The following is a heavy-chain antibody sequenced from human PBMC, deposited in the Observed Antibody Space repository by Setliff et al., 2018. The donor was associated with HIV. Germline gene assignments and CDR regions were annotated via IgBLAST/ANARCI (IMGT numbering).Heavy chain of an antibody. D-gene: IGHD6-13*01. CDR3: ASDYSSRHDAFDI. V-gene: IGHV4-34*01. CDR1: SGSFSAHY. Sequence: SETLSLTCAVYSGSFSAHYWSWIRQSPGKGLEWIGEINHGGSTNYSPSLKSRVTMSIDTSKNQFSLKLSSVTAADTAVYYCASDYSSRHDAFDIWGQGTVVTVSS. CDR2: INHGGST. J-gene: IGHJ3*02.